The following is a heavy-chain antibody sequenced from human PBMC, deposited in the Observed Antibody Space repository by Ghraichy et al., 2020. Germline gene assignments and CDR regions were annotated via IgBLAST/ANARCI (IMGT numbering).Heavy chain of an antibody. CDR2: IYYSGST. Sequence: SETLSPTCTVSGGSISSYYWSWIRQPPGKGLEWIGYIYYSGSTNYNPSLKSRVTISVDTSKNQFSLKLSSVTAADTAVYYCARETGDLGGWFDPWGQGTLVTVSS. D-gene: IGHD7-27*01. V-gene: IGHV4-59*12. CDR1: GGSISSYY. J-gene: IGHJ5*02. CDR3: ARETGDLGGWFDP.